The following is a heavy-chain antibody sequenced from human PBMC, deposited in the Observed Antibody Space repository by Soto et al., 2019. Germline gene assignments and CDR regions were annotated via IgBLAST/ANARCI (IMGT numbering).Heavy chain of an antibody. V-gene: IGHV4-34*01. CDR1: GGSFSGYY. CDR2: INHSGST. Sequence: PSETLSLTCAVYGGSFSGYYWSWIRQPPGKGLEWIGEINHSGSTNYNPSLKSRVTISVDTSKYQFSLKLSSVTAADTAVYYCARVRIRGFGVVISRWFDPWGQGTLVTV. CDR3: ARVRIRGFGVVISRWFDP. D-gene: IGHD3-3*01. J-gene: IGHJ5*02.